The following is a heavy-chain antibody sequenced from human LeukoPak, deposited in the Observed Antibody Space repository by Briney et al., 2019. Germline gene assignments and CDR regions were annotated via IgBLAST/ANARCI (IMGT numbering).Heavy chain of an antibody. CDR2: ISGSGGST. V-gene: IGHV3-23*01. CDR3: AKGIVVVVAATGWFDP. J-gene: IGHJ5*02. D-gene: IGHD2-15*01. Sequence: GGSLRLSRAVSGFTFSSYAMSWVRQAPGKGLEWVSAISGSGGSTYYADSVKGRFTISRDNSKNTLYLQMNSLRAEDTAVYYCAKGIVVVVAATGWFDPWGQGTLVTVSS. CDR1: GFTFSSYA.